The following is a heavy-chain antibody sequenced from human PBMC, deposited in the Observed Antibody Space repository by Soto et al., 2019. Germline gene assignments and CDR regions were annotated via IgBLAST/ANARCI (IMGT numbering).Heavy chain of an antibody. Sequence: TLARTCPVSGGSVSSCSYYCSWIRQHPVMVLEWIGYIYYTGNTYYNPSLKSRLAISVDTSKNQCSLKLTSVTAADTAVYYCERDPRSADYNEHWGQGTLVTVSS. V-gene: IGHV4-31*03. D-gene: IGHD3-3*01. J-gene: IGHJ4*02. CDR3: ERDPRSADYNEH. CDR1: GGSVSSCSYY. CDR2: IYYTGNT.